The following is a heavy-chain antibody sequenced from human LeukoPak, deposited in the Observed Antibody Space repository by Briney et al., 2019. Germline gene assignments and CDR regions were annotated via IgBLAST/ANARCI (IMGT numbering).Heavy chain of an antibody. CDR2: INAGNGNT. V-gene: IGHV1-3*01. Sequence: ASVKVSCKASGYTFTSYAMHWVRQAPGQRLEWMGWINAGNGNTKYSQKFQGRVTITRDTSASTAYMELSSLRSEDTAVYYYASSRSRFGAFDIWGQGTMVTVSS. CDR3: ASSRSRFGAFDI. D-gene: IGHD3-16*01. J-gene: IGHJ3*02. CDR1: GYTFTSYA.